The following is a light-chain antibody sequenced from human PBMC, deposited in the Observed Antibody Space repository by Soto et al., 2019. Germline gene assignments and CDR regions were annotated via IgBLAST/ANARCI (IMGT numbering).Light chain of an antibody. CDR3: QQYGNAPPWT. J-gene: IGKJ1*01. Sequence: EIVFTQSPGTLSLSPGERATLSCRASQSVSSIYLAWYQQKPGQAPRLLIYGASSRATGIPDRFSGSGSGTDFTLTISRLEPEDFAVYYCQQYGNAPPWTFGQGTKVEIK. V-gene: IGKV3-20*01. CDR1: QSVSSIY. CDR2: GAS.